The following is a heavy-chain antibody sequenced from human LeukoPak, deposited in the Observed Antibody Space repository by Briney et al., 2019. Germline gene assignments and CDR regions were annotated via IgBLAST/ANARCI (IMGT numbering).Heavy chain of an antibody. CDR3: AREGRSSTPGY. Sequence: PSETLSLTCAVSGGSISGYHWSWIRQPAGKGLEWMGRISGSGSTDYNPSLKSRVTMSVDTSKNQFSLKPNSVTAADTAVYYCAREGRSSTPGYWGQGTLVTVSS. D-gene: IGHD2-15*01. CDR1: GGSISGYH. CDR2: ISGSGST. J-gene: IGHJ4*02. V-gene: IGHV4-4*07.